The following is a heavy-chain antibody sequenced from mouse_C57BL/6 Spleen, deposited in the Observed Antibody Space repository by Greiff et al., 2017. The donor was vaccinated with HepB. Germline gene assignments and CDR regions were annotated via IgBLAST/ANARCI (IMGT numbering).Heavy chain of an antibody. CDR2: IDPSDSYT. V-gene: IGHV1-50*01. D-gene: IGHD1-1*01. Sequence: QVQLQQSGAELVKPGASVKLSCKASGYTFTSYWMQWVKQRPGQGLEWIGEIDPSDSYTNYNQKFKGKATLTVDTSSSTAYMQLSSLTSEDSAVYYCARPSYGSSFFDYWGQGTTLTVSS. CDR1: GYTFTSYW. J-gene: IGHJ2*01. CDR3: ARPSYGSSFFDY.